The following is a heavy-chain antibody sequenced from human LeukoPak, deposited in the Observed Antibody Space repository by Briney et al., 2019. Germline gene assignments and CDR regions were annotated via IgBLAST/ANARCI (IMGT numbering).Heavy chain of an antibody. CDR1: GFTFSSYG. J-gene: IGHJ4*02. D-gene: IGHD1-26*01. CDR3: AMGYSGSIVDY. Sequence: SLRLSCAASGFTFSSYGMHWVRQAPGKGLEWVAVISYDGSNKYYADSVKGRFTISRDNSKNTLYLQMNSLRAEDTAVYYCAMGYSGSIVDYWGQGTLVTVSS. V-gene: IGHV3-30*03. CDR2: ISYDGSNK.